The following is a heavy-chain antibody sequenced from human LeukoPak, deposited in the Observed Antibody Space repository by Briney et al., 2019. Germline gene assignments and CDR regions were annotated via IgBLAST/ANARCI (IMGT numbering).Heavy chain of an antibody. Sequence: ASVKVSCKASGYTFTGYYMHWVRQAPGQGLEWMGWINPNSGGTNYAQKFQGRVTMTRDTSISTAYMELSRLRSDDTAVYYCATYSGSYYTNYYYYYDMDVWGQGTTVTVSS. CDR1: GYTFTGYY. J-gene: IGHJ6*02. CDR3: ATYSGSYYTNYYYYYDMDV. CDR2: INPNSGGT. D-gene: IGHD1-26*01. V-gene: IGHV1-2*02.